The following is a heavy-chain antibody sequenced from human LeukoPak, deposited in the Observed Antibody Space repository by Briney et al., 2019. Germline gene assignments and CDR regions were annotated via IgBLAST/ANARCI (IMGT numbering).Heavy chain of an antibody. CDR3: ARGGWEMATIDGGIDY. V-gene: IGHV3-48*03. D-gene: IGHD5-24*01. Sequence: GGSLRLSCAASGFTFSSYEMNWVRQAPGKGLEWVSYISSSGSTIYYADSVKGRFTISRDNAKNSLYLQMNSRRGEDTAVYFWARGGWEMATIDGGIDYWGQETLVTVSS. CDR2: ISSSGSTI. J-gene: IGHJ4*02. CDR1: GFTFSSYE.